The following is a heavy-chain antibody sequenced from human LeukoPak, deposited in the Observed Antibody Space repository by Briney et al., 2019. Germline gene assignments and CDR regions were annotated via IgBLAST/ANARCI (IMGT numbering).Heavy chain of an antibody. D-gene: IGHD2/OR15-2a*01. V-gene: IGHV1-2*02. CDR2: INPNSGGT. CDR1: GYTFTGYY. Sequence: ASVKVSCKASGYTFTGYYMHWVRQAPGQGLEWMGWINPNSGGTNYAQKFQGRVTMTRDTSISTAYMELSRLRSDDTAVYYCARVDLSYYYYGMDVWGQGTTVTVPS. J-gene: IGHJ6*02. CDR3: ARVDLSYYYYGMDV.